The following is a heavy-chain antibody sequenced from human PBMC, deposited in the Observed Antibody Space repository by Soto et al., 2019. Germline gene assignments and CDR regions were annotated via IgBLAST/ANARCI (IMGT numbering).Heavy chain of an antibody. J-gene: IGHJ6*02. CDR2: IYYSGST. V-gene: IGHV4-31*02. CDR3: AREGLVPATMGPGSYYYYGMNV. Sequence: VSGGLTRRREHYVCCIRLDPEKGLEWIGYIYYSGSTYYNPSLKSRVTISVDTSNNQFSLKLSSVTAADTAVYYCAREGLVPATMGPGSYYYYGMNVWGQGTTVT. CDR1: GGLTRRREHY. D-gene: IGHD2-2*01.